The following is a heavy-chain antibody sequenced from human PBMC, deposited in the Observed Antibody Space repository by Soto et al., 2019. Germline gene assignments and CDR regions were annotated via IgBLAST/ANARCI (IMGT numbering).Heavy chain of an antibody. Sequence: LSLTCAASGFTFSSYGMHWVRQAPGKGLEWVAVISYDGSNKYYADSVKGRFTISRDNSKNTLYLQMNSLRAEDTAVYYCTKEGPYDILTGYYPNLGAFDIWGQGTMVTVSS. D-gene: IGHD3-9*01. CDR1: GFTFSSYG. CDR3: TKEGPYDILTGYYPNLGAFDI. J-gene: IGHJ3*02. V-gene: IGHV3-30*18. CDR2: ISYDGSNK.